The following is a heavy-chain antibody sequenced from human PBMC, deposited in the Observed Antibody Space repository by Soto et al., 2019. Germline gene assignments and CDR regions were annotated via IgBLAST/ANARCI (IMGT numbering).Heavy chain of an antibody. J-gene: IGHJ6*03. CDR2: IYYSGST. Sequence: QVQLQESGPGLVKPSQTLSLTCTVSVGSISSGGYYWSWIRQHPGKGLEWIGYIYYSGSTYYNPSLKSRVTISVDTSKNQFSLKLSSVTAADTAVYYCARDRPLEYYYYYMDVWGKGTTVTVSS. CDR3: ARDRPLEYYYYYMDV. D-gene: IGHD3-3*01. V-gene: IGHV4-31*03. CDR1: VGSISSGGYY.